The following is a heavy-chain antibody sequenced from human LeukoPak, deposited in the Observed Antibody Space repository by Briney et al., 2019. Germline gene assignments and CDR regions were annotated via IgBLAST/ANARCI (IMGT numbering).Heavy chain of an antibody. D-gene: IGHD3-3*01. CDR3: ARHLTYYDFWSGYYPSLFDY. V-gene: IGHV5-10-1*01. Sequence: GESLKISCKGSGYSFTSYWISWVRQMPGKGLEWMGRIDPSDSYTNYSPSFQGHVTISADKSISTAYLQWSSLKASDTAMYYCARHLTYYDFWSGYYPSLFDYWGQGTLVTVSS. J-gene: IGHJ4*02. CDR1: GYSFTSYW. CDR2: IDPSDSYT.